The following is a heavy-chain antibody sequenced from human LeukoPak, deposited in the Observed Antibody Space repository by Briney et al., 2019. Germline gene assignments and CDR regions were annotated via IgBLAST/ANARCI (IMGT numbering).Heavy chain of an antibody. V-gene: IGHV1-3*01. CDR1: GYTFTSYA. D-gene: IGHD3-9*01. CDR3: ARIRLLRYFDWSEDAFDI. J-gene: IGHJ3*02. CDR2: INAGNGNT. Sequence: ASVKVSCKASGYTFTSYAMHWVRQAPGQRLEWMGWINAGNGNTKYSQKFQGRVTITRDTSASTAYMELSSLRSEDTAVYYCARIRLLRYFDWSEDAFDIWGQGTMVTVSS.